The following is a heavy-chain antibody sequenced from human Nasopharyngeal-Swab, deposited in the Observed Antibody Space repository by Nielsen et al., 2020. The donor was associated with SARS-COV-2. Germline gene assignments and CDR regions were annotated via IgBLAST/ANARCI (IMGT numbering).Heavy chain of an antibody. CDR3: AKRGFGSGSYYVFDY. CDR1: GFTFSSYA. Sequence: GGSLRLSCVASGFTFSSYAMGWVRQAPGKGLEWVSAISGSGGSTYYADSVKGRFTISRDNSKNTLYLQMNSLRAKDTAVYYCAKRGFGSGSYYVFDYWGQGTLVTVSS. CDR2: ISGSGGST. J-gene: IGHJ4*02. D-gene: IGHD3-10*01. V-gene: IGHV3-23*01.